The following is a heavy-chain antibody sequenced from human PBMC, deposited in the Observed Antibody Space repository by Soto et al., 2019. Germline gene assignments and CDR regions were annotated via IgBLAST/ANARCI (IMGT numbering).Heavy chain of an antibody. CDR3: ANQRAGDGSGSDTYYFDF. J-gene: IGHJ4*02. CDR1: GFTFNTYA. V-gene: IGHV3-23*01. Sequence: EVQLLESGGGLVQPGGSLRLSCSTSGFTFNTYAMNWVRQAPGKWREWVSALSGSGGTTYYADSVRGRFTISRDHSKTTLVLQRNSLRAEDTALYYCANQRAGDGSGSDTYYFDFWGQGTLVTVS. CDR2: LSGSGGTT. D-gene: IGHD3-10*01.